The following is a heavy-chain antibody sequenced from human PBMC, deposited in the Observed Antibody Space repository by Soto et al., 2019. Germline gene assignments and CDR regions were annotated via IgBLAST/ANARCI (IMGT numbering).Heavy chain of an antibody. V-gene: IGHV3-23*01. D-gene: IGHD3-10*01. CDR1: GFTFSSYA. Sequence: GGSLRLSCAASGFTFSSYAMSWVRQAPGKGLEWVSAISGSGGSTYYADSVKGRFTISRDNSKNTLYLQMNSLRAEDTAVYYCARVAPYYYGSGSYYFDYWGQGTLVTVSS. J-gene: IGHJ4*02. CDR2: ISGSGGST. CDR3: ARVAPYYYGSGSYYFDY.